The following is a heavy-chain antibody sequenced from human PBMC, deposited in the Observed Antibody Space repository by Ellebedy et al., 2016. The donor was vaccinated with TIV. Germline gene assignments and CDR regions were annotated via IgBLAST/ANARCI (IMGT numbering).Heavy chain of an antibody. V-gene: IGHV4-31*03. J-gene: IGHJ6*02. Sequence: SETLSLXCTVSGGSININDHYWTWIRQHPGKGLEWIGYIHYRGGTSYYPSLKSRVTISVDTSKNQFSLKLSSVTAADTAVYYCARDVRTGYGGMDVWGQGTTVTVSS. CDR1: GGSININDHY. D-gene: IGHD6-13*01. CDR2: IHYRGGT. CDR3: ARDVRTGYGGMDV.